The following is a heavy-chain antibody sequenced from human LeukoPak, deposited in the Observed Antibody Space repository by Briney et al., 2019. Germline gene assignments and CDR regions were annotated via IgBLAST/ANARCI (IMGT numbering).Heavy chain of an antibody. V-gene: IGHV1-2*02. J-gene: IGHJ6*03. CDR1: GYTFTDYF. CDR3: ARGELPSYYYYMDV. D-gene: IGHD3-16*01. Sequence: GASVTVSCKSSGYTFTDYFMHWVRQAPGQGLEWMGWINPNSGGTNYTQKFQGRVTITRDTSISTAYLELSRLTSDDTADYSCARGELPSYYYYMDVWGKGTTVTVSS. CDR2: INPNSGGT.